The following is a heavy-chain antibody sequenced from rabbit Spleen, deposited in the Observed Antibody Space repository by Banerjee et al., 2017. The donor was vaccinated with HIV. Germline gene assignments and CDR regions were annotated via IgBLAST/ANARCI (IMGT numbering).Heavy chain of an antibody. V-gene: IGHV1S45*01. CDR2: TAAGGSPFT. CDR3: ARDLVAVIGWNFGL. CDR1: GFSFSNNYY. J-gene: IGHJ4*01. Sequence: QEQLVESGGGLVQPEGSLTLTCTTSGFSFSNNYYMCWVRQAPGKGLEWIACTAAGGSPFTYYASWAKGRFTMSRTSSTTVTLQMTSLTAADTATYFCARDLVAVIGWNFGLWGPGTLVTVS. D-gene: IGHD1-1*01.